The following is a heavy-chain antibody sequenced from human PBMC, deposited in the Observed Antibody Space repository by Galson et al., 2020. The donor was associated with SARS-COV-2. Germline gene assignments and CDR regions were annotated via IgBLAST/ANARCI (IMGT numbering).Heavy chain of an antibody. CDR3: ARPATTVTTRDY. D-gene: IGHD4-17*01. J-gene: IGHJ4*02. CDR1: GGSINSSSYY. V-gene: IGHV4-39*01. CDR2: IYYSGST. Sequence: ASETLSLTSTVSGGSINSSSYYWSWIRKHPAKRLEWIGSIYYSGSTYYNPSLKSRVTISVDTSKNQFSLKLSSVTAADTAVYYCARPATTVTTRDYWGQGTLVTVSS.